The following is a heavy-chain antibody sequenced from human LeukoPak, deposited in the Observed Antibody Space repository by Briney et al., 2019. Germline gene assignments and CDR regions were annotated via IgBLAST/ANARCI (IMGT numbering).Heavy chain of an antibody. CDR3: AREGSAVRKFYFDY. Sequence: SETLSLTCTVSGGSISSGGYYWSWNRQHPGKGLEWIGYIYYSGTTYYNPSLKSRVTLSVDTSKNQFSLKLSSVSAADTAVYYCAREGSAVRKFYFDYWGQGTLVTVSS. V-gene: IGHV4-31*03. CDR1: GGSISSGGYY. J-gene: IGHJ4*02. CDR2: IYYSGTT. D-gene: IGHD6-19*01.